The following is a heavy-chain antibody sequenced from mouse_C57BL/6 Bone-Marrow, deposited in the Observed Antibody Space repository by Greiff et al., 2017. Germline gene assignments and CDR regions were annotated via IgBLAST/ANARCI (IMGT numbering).Heavy chain of an antibody. Sequence: DVMLVESGGGLVKPGGSLKLSCAASGFTFSSYAMSWVRQTPEKRLEWVATISDGGSYTYYPDNVKGRFTISRDNAKNNLYLQMSHLKSEDTAMYYCAREHRLSDGYYPLFDYWGKGTTLTVSS. J-gene: IGHJ2*01. CDR1: GFTFSSYA. V-gene: IGHV5-4*01. D-gene: IGHD2-3*01. CDR3: AREHRLSDGYYPLFDY. CDR2: ISDGGSYT.